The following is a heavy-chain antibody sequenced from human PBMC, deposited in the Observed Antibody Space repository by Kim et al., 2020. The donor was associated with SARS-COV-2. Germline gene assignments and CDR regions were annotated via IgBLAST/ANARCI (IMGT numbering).Heavy chain of an antibody. CDR2: T. CDR3: ARDISIFALDV. Sequence: TAKADSVRGRFTATRDNARNSLYLQMNGLRAEDTALYYCARDISIFALDVWGQGTAVTVSS. J-gene: IGHJ6*02. V-gene: IGHV3-20*03. D-gene: IGHD3-3*02.